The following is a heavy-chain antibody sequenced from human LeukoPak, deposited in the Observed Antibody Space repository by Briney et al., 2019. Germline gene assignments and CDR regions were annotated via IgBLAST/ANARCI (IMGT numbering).Heavy chain of an antibody. J-gene: IGHJ6*04. V-gene: IGHV3-48*04. Sequence: GGSLRPSCAASGFTFSNYHMNWVRQAPGKGLEWVSYISDSTSSIYYADSVKGRFTISRDNAKNSLYLQMNSLRAEDTAVYYCAELGITMIGGVWGKGTTVTISS. CDR2: ISDSTSSI. D-gene: IGHD3-10*02. CDR3: AELGITMIGGV. CDR1: GFTFSNYH.